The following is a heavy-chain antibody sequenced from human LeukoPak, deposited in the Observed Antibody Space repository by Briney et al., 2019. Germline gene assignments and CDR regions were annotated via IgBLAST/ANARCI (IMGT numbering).Heavy chain of an antibody. CDR3: ARAKVDIVVVVAATDAFDI. D-gene: IGHD2-15*01. CDR1: GGTFSSYA. J-gene: IGHJ3*02. CDR2: IIPILGIA. Sequence: GASVKVSCKASGGTFSSYAISWVRQAPGQGLEWMGRIIPILGIANYAQKFQGRVTITADKSTSTAYMELSSLRSEDTAVYYCARAKVDIVVVVAATDAFDIWGQGTMVTVSS. V-gene: IGHV1-69*04.